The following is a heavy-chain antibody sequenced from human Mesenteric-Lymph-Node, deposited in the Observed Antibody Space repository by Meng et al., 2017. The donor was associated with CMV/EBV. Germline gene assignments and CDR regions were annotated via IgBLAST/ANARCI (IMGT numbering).Heavy chain of an antibody. Sequence: SETLSLTCAVYGGSFSGYYWSWIRQPPGKGLEWIGEINHSGSTNYNPSLKSRVTISVDTSKNQFSLKLSSVTAADKAVYYCAREHIVVVPAAIISNWFDPWGQGTLVTVSS. CDR3: AREHIVVVPAAIISNWFDP. D-gene: IGHD2-2*02. V-gene: IGHV4-34*01. CDR1: GGSFSGYY. J-gene: IGHJ5*02. CDR2: INHSGST.